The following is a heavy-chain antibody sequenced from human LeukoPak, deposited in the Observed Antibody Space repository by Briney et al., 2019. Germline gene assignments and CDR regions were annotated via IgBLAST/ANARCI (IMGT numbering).Heavy chain of an antibody. Sequence: PSETLSLTCTVSGGXISAYYWSWIRQPPGKGPEWIGYIYYSGSTNYNPSLKSRVTISVDTSKNKFSLKLSSVTAADTAVYYCARGQDGYNWGAFDIWGQGTMVTVSS. J-gene: IGHJ3*02. CDR1: GGXISAYY. CDR2: IYYSGST. V-gene: IGHV4-59*08. CDR3: ARGQDGYNWGAFDI. D-gene: IGHD5-24*01.